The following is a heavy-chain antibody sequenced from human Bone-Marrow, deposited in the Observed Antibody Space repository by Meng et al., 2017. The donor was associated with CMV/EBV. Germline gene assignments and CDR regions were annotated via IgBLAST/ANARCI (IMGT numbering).Heavy chain of an antibody. Sequence: GGSLRLSCVASGFTFSNYWMHWVRQVPGKGLVWVSRVKGDGSTNYADSVKGRFTISRDNSKNSLYLQMNSLRTEDTALYYCAKDAKQLWLSYLDYWGQGTLATVPS. V-gene: IGHV3-74*01. CDR1: GFTFSNYW. CDR3: AKDAKQLWLSYLDY. J-gene: IGHJ4*02. CDR2: VKGDGST. D-gene: IGHD5-18*01.